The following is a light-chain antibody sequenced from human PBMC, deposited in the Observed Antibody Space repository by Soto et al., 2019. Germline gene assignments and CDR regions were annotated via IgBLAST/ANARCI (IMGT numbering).Light chain of an antibody. CDR1: SSDVGGNKY. Sequence: QSVLTQPASVSGSPGQSITISCTGTSSDVGGNKYVSWYQHYPGKAPKLMICDVSNRPSGVSNRFSGSKSGNTASLTISGLQAEDVADYSCTAFTGTNYVFGTRSKVTVL. CDR3: TAFTGTNYV. CDR2: DVS. J-gene: IGLJ1*01. V-gene: IGLV2-14*03.